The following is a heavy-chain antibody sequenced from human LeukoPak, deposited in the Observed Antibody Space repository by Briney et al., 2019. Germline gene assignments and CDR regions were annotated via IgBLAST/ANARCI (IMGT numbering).Heavy chain of an antibody. D-gene: IGHD1-26*01. V-gene: IGHV3-30*03. J-gene: IGHJ3*02. CDR1: GFTFSSYD. CDR3: AREGIVGATTQDGAFDI. CDR2: ISYDGSNK. Sequence: PGGSLRLSCAASGFTFSSYDMHWVRQAPGKGLEWVAVISYDGSNKYYADSVKGRFTISRDNSKNTLYLQMNSLRAEDTAVYYCAREGIVGATTQDGAFDIWGQGTMVTVSS.